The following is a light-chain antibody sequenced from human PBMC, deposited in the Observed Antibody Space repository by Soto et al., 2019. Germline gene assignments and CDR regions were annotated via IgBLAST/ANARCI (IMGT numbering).Light chain of an antibody. Sequence: QSVLTQPASVSGSPGQSITISCTGTSSDVGGYNYVSWYQQHPGKAPKLMIYEVNNRPSGVSNRFSGSKSGNTASLTISGXXAEDEADYYCSSYTSXSXXVFGGGXK. J-gene: IGLJ3*02. CDR2: EVN. CDR3: SSYTSXSXXV. CDR1: SSDVGGYNY. V-gene: IGLV2-14*01.